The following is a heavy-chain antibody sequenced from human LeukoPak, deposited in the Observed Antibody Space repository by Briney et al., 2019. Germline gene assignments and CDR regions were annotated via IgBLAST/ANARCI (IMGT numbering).Heavy chain of an antibody. Sequence: GGSLRLSCAASGFSFSTYWMTWIRQAPGKGLEWVSFISGSGSNTKYADSVKGRFTISRDNARNSLYLQMNSLRAEDTAIYYCARDSAHVVVVPVAVPPGLDNWFDPWGQGTLVTVSS. CDR1: GFSFSTYW. CDR3: ARDSAHVVVVPVAVPPGLDNWFDP. CDR2: ISGSGSNT. J-gene: IGHJ5*02. V-gene: IGHV3-11*05. D-gene: IGHD2-2*01.